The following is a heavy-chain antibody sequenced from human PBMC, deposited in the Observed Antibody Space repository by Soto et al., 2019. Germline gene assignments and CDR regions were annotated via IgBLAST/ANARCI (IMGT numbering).Heavy chain of an antibody. CDR3: ARDLTLTSKYRYAILPWLDP. CDR2: INPSGGST. CDR1: GYTFTSYY. D-gene: IGHD2-8*01. V-gene: IGHV1-46*03. Sequence: ASVKVSCKASGYTFTSYYMHWVRQAPGQGLEWMGIINPSGGSTSYAQKFQGRVTMTRDTSTSTVYMELSSLRSEDTAVYYCARDLTLTSKYRYAILPWLDPWGQGTLVTVSS. J-gene: IGHJ5*02.